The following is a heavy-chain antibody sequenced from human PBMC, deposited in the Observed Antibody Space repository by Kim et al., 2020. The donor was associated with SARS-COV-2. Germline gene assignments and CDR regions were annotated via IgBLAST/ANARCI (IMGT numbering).Heavy chain of an antibody. CDR2: ISSSSSYI. D-gene: IGHD3-10*01. Sequence: GGSLRLSCAASGFTFSSYSMNWVRQAQGKGLEWVSSISSSSSYIYYADSVKGRFTISRDNAKNSLYLQMNSLRAEDTAVYYCARDGGELFFSVWGQGTLVTVSS. J-gene: IGHJ4*02. CDR1: GFTFSSYS. CDR3: ARDGGELFFSV. V-gene: IGHV3-21*01.